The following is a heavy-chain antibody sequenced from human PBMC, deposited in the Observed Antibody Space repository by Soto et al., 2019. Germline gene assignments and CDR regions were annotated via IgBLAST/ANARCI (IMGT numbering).Heavy chain of an antibody. J-gene: IGHJ6*02. CDR1: GFTFSSYG. CDR3: AKGRQLWFDYGMDV. Sequence: PGGSLRLSCAASGFTFSSYGMHWVRQAPGKGLEWVAVISYDGSNKYYADSVKGRFTISRDNSKNTLYLQMNSLRAEDTAVYYCAKGRQLWFDYGMDVWGQGTTVTVSS. CDR2: ISYDGSNK. V-gene: IGHV3-30*18. D-gene: IGHD5-18*01.